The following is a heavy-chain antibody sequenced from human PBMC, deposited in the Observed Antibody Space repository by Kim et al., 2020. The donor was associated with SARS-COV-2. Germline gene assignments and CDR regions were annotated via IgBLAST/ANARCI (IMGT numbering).Heavy chain of an antibody. CDR3: ARVSQLWYYYGMDV. V-gene: IGHV4-59*13. D-gene: IGHD5-18*01. Sequence: SETLSLTCTVSGGSISSYYWSWIRQPPGKGLEWIGYIYYSGSTNYNPSLKSRVTISVDTSKNQFSLKLSSVTAADTAVYYCARVSQLWYYYGMDVWGQGTTVTVSS. CDR2: IYYSGST. CDR1: GGSISSYY. J-gene: IGHJ6*02.